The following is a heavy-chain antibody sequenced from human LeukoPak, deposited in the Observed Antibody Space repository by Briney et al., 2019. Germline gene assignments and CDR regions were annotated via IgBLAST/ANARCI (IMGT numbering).Heavy chain of an antibody. V-gene: IGHV4-34*01. J-gene: IGHJ4*02. CDR2: INHSGST. CDR1: GGSFSGYY. D-gene: IGHD3-10*01. CDR3: ARGVYYGPGSYYWNY. Sequence: PSETLSLTCAVYGGSFSGYYWSWIRQPPGKGLEWIGEINHSGSTNYNPSLKSRVTISVDTSKNQFSLKLSSVTAADTAVYYCARGVYYGPGSYYWNYWGQGTLVTVSS.